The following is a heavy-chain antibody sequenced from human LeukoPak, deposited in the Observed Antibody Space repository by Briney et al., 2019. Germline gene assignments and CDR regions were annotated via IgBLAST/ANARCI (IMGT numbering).Heavy chain of an antibody. J-gene: IGHJ6*02. CDR1: GGSFSGYY. Sequence: SETLSLTCAVYGGSFSGYYWSWIRQPPGKGLEWIGEINHSGSTNYNPSLKSRVTISVDTSKNQFSLKLSSVTAADTAVYYCARGRGCSGYGYYYGMDVWGQGTTVTVSS. V-gene: IGHV4-34*01. CDR3: ARGRGCSGYGYYYGMDV. D-gene: IGHD5-12*01. CDR2: INHSGST.